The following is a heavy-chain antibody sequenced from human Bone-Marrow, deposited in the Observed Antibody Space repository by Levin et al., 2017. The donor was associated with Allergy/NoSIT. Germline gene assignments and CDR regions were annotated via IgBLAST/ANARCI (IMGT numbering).Heavy chain of an antibody. CDR1: GYTFGSCA. V-gene: IGHV1-18*04. D-gene: IGHD5-18*01. CDR3: ALGVLNGYDRNDYYYYGVDV. J-gene: IGHJ6*02. CDR2: ISAHNGKI. Sequence: GESLKISCQASGYTFGSCAFTWVRQAPGQGLEWMGWISAHNGKIRYAQILQGRLTMTTDTSTSTAYMELRSLRSDDTAVYYCALGVLNGYDRNDYYYYGVDVWGQGTTVTVSS.